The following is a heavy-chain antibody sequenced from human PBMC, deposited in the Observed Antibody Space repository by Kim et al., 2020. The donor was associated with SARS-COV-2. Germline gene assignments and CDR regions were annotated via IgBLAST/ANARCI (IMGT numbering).Heavy chain of an antibody. CDR3: AKDRISHSSYFDY. V-gene: IGHV3-23*01. J-gene: IGHJ4*02. Sequence: GGSLRLSCAASGFTFSNYAMSWVRQAPGKGLECVSSIIDNGGSTYYAESVRGRFTISRDTSKSALYLQMNSLRAEDTAIYYCAKDRISHSSYFDYWGQGT. CDR1: GFTFSNYA. CDR2: IIDNGGST.